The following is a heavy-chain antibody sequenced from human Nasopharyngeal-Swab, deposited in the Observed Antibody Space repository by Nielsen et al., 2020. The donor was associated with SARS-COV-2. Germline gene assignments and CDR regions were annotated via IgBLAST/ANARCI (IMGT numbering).Heavy chain of an antibody. CDR2: IYYSGST. Sequence: WIRQPPGKGLEWIGYIYYSGSTYYNPSLKSRVTISVDTSKNQFSLKLSSVTAADTAVYYCARGFVGAYYDSNLDVWGKGTTVPSPQ. D-gene: IGHD3-22*01. V-gene: IGHV4-31*02. J-gene: IGHJ6*04. CDR3: ARGFVGAYYDSNLDV.